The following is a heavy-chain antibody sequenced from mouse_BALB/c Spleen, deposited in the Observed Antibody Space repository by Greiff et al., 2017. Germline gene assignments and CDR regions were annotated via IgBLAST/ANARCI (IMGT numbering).Heavy chain of an antibody. CDR3: ACDLEGPWFAY. V-gene: IGHV3-6*02. J-gene: IGHJ3*01. CDR1: GYSITSGYY. Sequence: VQLQQSGPGLVKPSQSLSLTCSVTGYSITSGYYWNWIRQFPGNKLEWMGYISYDGSNNYNPSLKNRISITRDTSKNQFFLKLNSVTTEDTATYYCACDLEGPWFAYWGQGTLVTVSA. CDR2: ISYDGSN.